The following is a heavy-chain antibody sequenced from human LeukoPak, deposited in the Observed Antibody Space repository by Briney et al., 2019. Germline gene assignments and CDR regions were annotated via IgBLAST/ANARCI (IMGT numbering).Heavy chain of an antibody. Sequence: GGSLRLSCAASGFTFSSYSMNWVRQAPGKGLEWVSYISSSSSTKYYADSVKGRFTISRDNAKNSLYLQMNSLRAEDTAVYYCARGGSYYSFDYWGQGTLVTVSS. CDR1: GFTFSSYS. D-gene: IGHD1-26*01. CDR2: ISSSSSTK. J-gene: IGHJ4*02. V-gene: IGHV3-48*01. CDR3: ARGGSYYSFDY.